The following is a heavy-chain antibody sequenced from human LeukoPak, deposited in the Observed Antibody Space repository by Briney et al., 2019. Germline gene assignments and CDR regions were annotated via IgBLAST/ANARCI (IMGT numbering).Heavy chain of an antibody. Sequence: GGSLRLSCAASGLPFSSHAFSWIRQAPGKGLEWVSAINGYTTYYADTVKGRFTISRDNSENTVYLQMGSLRADDTAVYYCAKDRDYDFWSGYYYWGQGTLVTVSS. V-gene: IGHV3-23*01. J-gene: IGHJ4*02. CDR2: INGYTT. CDR1: GLPFSSHA. CDR3: AKDRDYDFWSGYYY. D-gene: IGHD3-3*01.